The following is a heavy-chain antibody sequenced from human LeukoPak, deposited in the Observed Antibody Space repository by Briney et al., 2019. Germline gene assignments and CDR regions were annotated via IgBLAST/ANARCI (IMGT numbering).Heavy chain of an antibody. Sequence: GGSLRLSCAASGFTFNSYAMSWVRQAPGKGLEWVAVISYDGSNRYYADSVKGRFTISRDNSKNTLYLQMNSLRAEDTAMYYCARQATEWNFDYWGQGTLVTVSS. CDR3: ARQATEWNFDY. CDR1: GFTFNSYA. CDR2: ISYDGSNR. V-gene: IGHV3-30-3*01. J-gene: IGHJ4*02. D-gene: IGHD3-3*01.